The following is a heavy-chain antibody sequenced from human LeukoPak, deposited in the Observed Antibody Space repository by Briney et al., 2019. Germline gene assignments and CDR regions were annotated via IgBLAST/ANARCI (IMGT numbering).Heavy chain of an antibody. D-gene: IGHD1-26*01. Sequence: SETLSLTCTVSGGSITYYYWNWIRQPPGKGLEWIGYIYNSGSTSYNSSLKSRVTISADMSKNQVSLKLTSVTAADTAVYYCASCIVGANWFDPWGQGILVTVSS. CDR2: IYNSGST. CDR1: GGSITYYY. V-gene: IGHV4-59*01. J-gene: IGHJ5*02. CDR3: ASCIVGANWFDP.